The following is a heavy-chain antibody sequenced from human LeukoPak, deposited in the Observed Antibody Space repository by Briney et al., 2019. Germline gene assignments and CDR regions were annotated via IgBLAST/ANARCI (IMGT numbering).Heavy chain of an antibody. CDR1: GFTFSSYE. J-gene: IGHJ4*02. CDR3: ARDKGMSAY. CDR2: ISSSGSLI. D-gene: IGHD6-13*01. Sequence: GGSLRLSCAASGFTFSSYEMNWVRQAPGKGLEWVSCISSSGSLIYYADSVKGRFTISRDNAKNSLYLQMNSLRAEDTAVYYCARDKGMSAYWGQGALVTVSS. V-gene: IGHV3-48*03.